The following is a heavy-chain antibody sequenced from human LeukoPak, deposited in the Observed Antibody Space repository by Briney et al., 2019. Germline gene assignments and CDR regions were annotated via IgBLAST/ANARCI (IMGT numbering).Heavy chain of an antibody. CDR1: GFTFSSYG. V-gene: IGHV3-30*02. J-gene: IGHJ4*02. D-gene: IGHD4-11*01. CDR3: AKDVGVRTTVGYFDH. CDR2: IPYDGSNK. Sequence: GGSLRLSCAASGFTFSSYGMHWVRQAPGKGLEWVAFIPYDGSNKCYADSVKGRFTISRDNSKNTLYLQMNSLGAEDTAVYYCAKDVGVRTTVGYFDHWGQGTLVTVSS.